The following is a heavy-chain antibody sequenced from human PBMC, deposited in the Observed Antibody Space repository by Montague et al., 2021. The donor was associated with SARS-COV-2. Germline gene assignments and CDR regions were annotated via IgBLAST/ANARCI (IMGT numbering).Heavy chain of an antibody. CDR2: IYYSGTT. V-gene: IGHV4-39*02. CDR3: ARGIIRGVTTPFDY. D-gene: IGHD3-10*01. J-gene: IGHJ4*02. Sequence: SETLSLTCSVSSGSIISSGYYWGWICQPPGKELEWIGNIYYSGTTYYNPSLQSRGTISVDTSKNHLSLRLSSVTAADTAVYFCARGIIRGVTTPFDYWGQGSQVTVSS. CDR1: SGSIISSGYY.